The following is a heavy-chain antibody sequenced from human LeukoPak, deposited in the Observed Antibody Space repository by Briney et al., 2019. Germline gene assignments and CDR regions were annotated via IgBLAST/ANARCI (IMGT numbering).Heavy chain of an antibody. CDR2: INSDGSST. D-gene: IGHD6-13*01. V-gene: IGHV3-74*01. J-gene: IGHJ4*02. Sequence: GGSLRLSCAASGFTFSSYWMHWVRQAPGKGLVWVSRINSDGSSTSYADSVKGRFTISRDNAKNSLSLQMNSLRAEDTAVYYCARTPSSEQQLSFDNWGQGTLVTVSS. CDR1: GFTFSSYW. CDR3: ARTPSSEQQLSFDN.